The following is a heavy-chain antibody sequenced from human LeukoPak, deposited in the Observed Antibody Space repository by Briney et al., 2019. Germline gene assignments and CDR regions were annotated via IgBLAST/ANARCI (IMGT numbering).Heavy chain of an antibody. V-gene: IGHV1-24*01. CDR3: ATFLYYYDSSGYYYSN. J-gene: IGHJ4*02. CDR1: GYTLTELS. Sequence: GASVKVSCKVSGYTLTELSMHWVRQAPGKGLEWMGGFDPEDGETIYAQKFQGRVTMTEDTSTDTAYMELSSLRSEDTAVYYCATFLYYYDSSGYYYSNWGQGTLVTVSS. CDR2: FDPEDGET. D-gene: IGHD3-22*01.